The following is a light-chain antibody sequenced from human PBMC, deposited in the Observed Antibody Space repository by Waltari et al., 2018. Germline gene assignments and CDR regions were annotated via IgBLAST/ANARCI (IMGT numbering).Light chain of an antibody. J-gene: IGKJ1*01. V-gene: IGKV2-28*01. CDR1: QSLLHSNGYNY. CDR2: LGS. CDR3: MQALQTPWT. Sequence: DIVMTQSPLSLPVTPGEPASISCRSSQSLLHSNGYNYLDWYLQKPGQSPQLLIYLGSNRVSGVPDRFRGSGSGTDFTLKISRVEAEDVGVYYCMQALQTPWTFGQGTKVEIK.